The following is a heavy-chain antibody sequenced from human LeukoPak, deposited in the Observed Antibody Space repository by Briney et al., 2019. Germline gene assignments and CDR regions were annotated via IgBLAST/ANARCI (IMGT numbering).Heavy chain of an antibody. V-gene: IGHV4-59*08. D-gene: IGHD5-18*01. Sequence: PSETLSLTCTVSGGSISSYYWSWIRQPPGKGLEWIGYIYYSGSTNYNPSLKSRVTISADTSKNQFSLKLSSVTAADTAVYYCASLSGGYSYGFAVNYWGQGTLVTVSS. J-gene: IGHJ4*02. CDR3: ASLSGGYSYGFAVNY. CDR2: IYYSGST. CDR1: GGSISSYY.